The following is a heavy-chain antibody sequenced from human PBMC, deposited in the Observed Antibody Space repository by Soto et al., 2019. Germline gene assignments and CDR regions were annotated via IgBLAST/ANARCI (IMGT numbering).Heavy chain of an antibody. CDR1: GFTFSSYD. CDR2: IGTAGDT. D-gene: IGHD3-3*01. Sequence: GGSLSLSCAASGFTFSSYDMHWVRQATGKGLEWVSAIGTAGDTYYPGSVKGRFTISRENAKNSLYLQMNSLRAGDTAVYYCARGDDFWRSDGMDGLGQGTTVTVFS. CDR3: ARGDDFWRSDGMDG. J-gene: IGHJ6*02. V-gene: IGHV3-13*01.